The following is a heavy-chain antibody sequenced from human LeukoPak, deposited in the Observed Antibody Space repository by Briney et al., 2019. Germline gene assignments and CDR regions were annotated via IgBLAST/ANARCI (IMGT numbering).Heavy chain of an antibody. CDR3: AKPLGNSMLDALHI. J-gene: IGHJ3*02. CDR1: GFTFIRIA. CDR2: ISGSGGGT. Sequence: PGGSLRLSCAASGFTFIRIAMSGGRQAPDKGLEWVSTISGSGGGTYYADSVKGRFTISRDDSKNTLYLQMNSLRADDTYVYYCAKPLGNSMLDALHIGGLGTMVTVSS. V-gene: IGHV3-23*01. D-gene: IGHD1-14*01.